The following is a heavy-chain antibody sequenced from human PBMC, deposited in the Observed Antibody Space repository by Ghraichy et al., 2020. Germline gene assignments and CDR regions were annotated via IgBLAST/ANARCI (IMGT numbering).Heavy chain of an antibody. Sequence: SETLSLTCTVSGGSISSYYWSWIRQPPGKGLEWIGYIYYSGSTNYNPSLKSRVTISVDTSKNQFSLKLSSVTAADTAVYYCARGHCSSTSCYTGLFDYWGHGTVVIVS. J-gene: IGHJ4*01. CDR3: ARGHCSSTSCYTGLFDY. D-gene: IGHD2-2*02. CDR1: GGSISSYY. CDR2: IYYSGST. V-gene: IGHV4-59*01.